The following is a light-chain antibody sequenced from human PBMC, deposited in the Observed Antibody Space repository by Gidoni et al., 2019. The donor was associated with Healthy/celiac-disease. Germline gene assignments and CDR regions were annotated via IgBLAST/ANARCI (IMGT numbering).Light chain of an antibody. J-gene: IGKJ3*01. CDR1: HNIATY. Sequence: DIQMTQSPSSLSASVGDRVTITCRTSHNIATYLNWYQQKPGSAPKLVIFSTSTLQDGVPSRFTGSGFGTAFTLTISGLQPEDFATYYCQQSYSALFTFGPXTKVNI. CDR2: STS. V-gene: IGKV1-39*01. CDR3: QQSYSALFT.